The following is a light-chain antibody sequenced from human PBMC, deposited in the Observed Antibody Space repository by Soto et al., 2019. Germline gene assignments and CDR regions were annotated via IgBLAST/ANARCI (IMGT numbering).Light chain of an antibody. CDR3: QQYGSSLWT. CDR2: GAS. J-gene: IGKJ1*01. Sequence: EIVLTQSPGTLSLSPGERATLSCRASQSVSSSYLAWYQQKPGQAPRLLIYGASSRATGIPDRFSGSGSATDFTLTISRLEPEDFALYYCQQYGSSLWTFGQGTKV. V-gene: IGKV3-20*01. CDR1: QSVSSSY.